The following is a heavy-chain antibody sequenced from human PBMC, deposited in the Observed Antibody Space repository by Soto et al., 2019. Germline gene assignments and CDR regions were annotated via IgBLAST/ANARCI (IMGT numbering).Heavy chain of an antibody. V-gene: IGHV3-23*01. CDR2: ISGSGGST. D-gene: IGHD3-3*01. CDR3: AKDRGDFWSGYYSYYYMDV. J-gene: IGHJ6*03. CDR1: GFTFSSYA. Sequence: GGSLRLSCAASGFTFSSYAMSWVRQAPGKGLEWVSAISGSGGSTYYADSVKGRFTISRDNSKNTLYLQMNSLRAEDTAVYYCAKDRGDFWSGYYSYYYMDVWGKGTTVTV.